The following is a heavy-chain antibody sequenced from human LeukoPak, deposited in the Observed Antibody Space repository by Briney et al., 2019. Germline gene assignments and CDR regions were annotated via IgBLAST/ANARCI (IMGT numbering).Heavy chain of an antibody. V-gene: IGHV4-34*01. CDR1: GGSFSGYY. CDR2: INHSGST. Sequence: SETLSLTCAVYGGSFSGYYWSWIRQPPGKGLEWIGEINHSGSTNYNPSLKSRVTISVDTSKNQFSLKLSSVTAADTAVYYCARISMVRGVIMGWFDPWGQGTLVTVSS. D-gene: IGHD3-10*01. J-gene: IGHJ5*02. CDR3: ARISMVRGVIMGWFDP.